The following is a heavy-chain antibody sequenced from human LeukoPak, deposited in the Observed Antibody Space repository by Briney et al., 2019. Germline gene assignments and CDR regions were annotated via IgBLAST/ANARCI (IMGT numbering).Heavy chain of an antibody. Sequence: GSLRLSCVASGFTFSRNAMSWVRQAPGKGLEWVSSLSGSGGDTYYADTVKSRFTISRDNSKNTVYLQMNSLKAEDTAVYYCAKDPYGTRYFDYWGQGALVTVSS. V-gene: IGHV3-23*01. CDR2: LSGSGGDT. J-gene: IGHJ4*02. CDR1: GFTFSRNA. CDR3: AKDPYGTRYFDY. D-gene: IGHD2-2*01.